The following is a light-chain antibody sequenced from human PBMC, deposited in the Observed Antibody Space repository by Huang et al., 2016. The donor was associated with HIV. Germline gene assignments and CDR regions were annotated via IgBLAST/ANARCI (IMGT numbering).Light chain of an antibody. J-gene: IGKJ1*01. Sequence: DIQMTQSPPSLSASVGDMVTFTCRANQTISKSLNWYQQKPGRAPKLLIYTASTLESGVPSRFSGSGSGSRFTLNITNLQPEDFATYYCQQSFSVPRTFG. CDR1: QTISKS. CDR2: TAS. V-gene: IGKV1-39*01. CDR3: QQSFSVPRT.